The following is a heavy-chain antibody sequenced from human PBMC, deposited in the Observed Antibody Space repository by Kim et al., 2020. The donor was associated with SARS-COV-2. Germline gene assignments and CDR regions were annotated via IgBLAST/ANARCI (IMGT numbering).Heavy chain of an antibody. CDR1: GGSFSGYY. Sequence: SETLSLTCAVYGGSFSGYYWSWIRQPPGKGLEWIGEINHSGSTNYNPSLKSRVTISVDTSKNQFSLKLSSVTAADTAVYYCARGRYCSSTSCYTGWFDPWGQGTLVTVSS. V-gene: IGHV4-34*01. D-gene: IGHD2-2*02. CDR3: ARGRYCSSTSCYTGWFDP. CDR2: INHSGST. J-gene: IGHJ5*02.